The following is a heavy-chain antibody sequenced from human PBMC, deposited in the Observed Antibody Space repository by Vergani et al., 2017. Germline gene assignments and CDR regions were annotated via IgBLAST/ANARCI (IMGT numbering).Heavy chain of an antibody. CDR2: VYYTGST. CDR1: GAAIKDFY. D-gene: IGHD2/OR15-2a*01. Sequence: QVQLQESGPGLVKASQTLSLTCTVSGAAIKDFYWSWFRQPPGKGLEWIGYVYYTGSTTYNPSLKSRVTISVDTSNNQFSLRMTSLTAADTAIYYCARDRDLYCRSTTSCHNWFDPGGQGSLVTVSS. CDR3: ARDRDLYCRSTTSCHNWFDP. J-gene: IGHJ5*02. V-gene: IGHV4-59*01.